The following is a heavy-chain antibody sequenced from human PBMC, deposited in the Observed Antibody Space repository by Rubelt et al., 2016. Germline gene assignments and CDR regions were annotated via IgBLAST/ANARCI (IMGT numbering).Heavy chain of an antibody. J-gene: IGHJ6*02. V-gene: IGHV3-11*01. CDR3: ARGHWGMDV. CDR1: GFTFSNYY. CDR2: IDKSGSTI. Sequence: VQLVESGGGLVEPGGSLRLSCAASGFTFSNYYMTWIRPAPGTGLEWVSYIDKSGSTIYSADSVKGRFTISRDNAKNSLYLQMNSLRAEDMAVYYWARGHWGMDVWGQGTTVTVSS.